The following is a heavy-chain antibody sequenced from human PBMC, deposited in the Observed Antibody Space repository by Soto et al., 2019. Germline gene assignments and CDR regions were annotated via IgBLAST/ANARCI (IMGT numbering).Heavy chain of an antibody. V-gene: IGHV1-69*06. CDR2: IIPILGTA. CDR1: GGTFSSYA. J-gene: IGHJ4*02. Sequence: QVQLVQSGAEVKKPGSSVKVSCKASGGTFSSYAISWVRQAPGQGLEWMGGIIPILGTANYAQKFQGRVTISADKATRPAYLERCSLRSEDTDVYYCARCAAPSGPYFYYWGQGTLVTVSS. CDR3: ARCAAPSGPYFYY. D-gene: IGHD5-12*01.